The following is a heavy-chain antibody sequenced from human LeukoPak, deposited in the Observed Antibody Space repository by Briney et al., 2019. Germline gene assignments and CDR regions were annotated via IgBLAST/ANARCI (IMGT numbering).Heavy chain of an antibody. CDR1: GYTFSGYY. Sequence: ASVKVSCKASGYTFSGYYMHWVRQARGQGLEWMGWINSNSGGTNYAQKFQGRVTMTRETSISTAYMDLRRLTSDDTAVYYCASSRFLEWLYVLDYWGQGTLVTVSS. V-gene: IGHV1-2*02. CDR2: INSNSGGT. D-gene: IGHD3-3*01. CDR3: ASSRFLEWLYVLDY. J-gene: IGHJ4*02.